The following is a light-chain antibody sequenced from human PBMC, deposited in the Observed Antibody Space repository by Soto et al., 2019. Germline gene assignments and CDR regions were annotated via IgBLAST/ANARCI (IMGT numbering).Light chain of an antibody. Sequence: QSVLTQPASVSESPGQSITISCTGTSSDVGASDFFSWYQQHPGKPPELIIYEISNRPSGVSSRFSGSKSGNTASLTISGLQAEDESDYYCSSYTTSHTLVFGGGTKLTVL. V-gene: IGLV2-14*01. J-gene: IGLJ2*01. CDR1: SSDVGASDF. CDR2: EIS. CDR3: SSYTTSHTLV.